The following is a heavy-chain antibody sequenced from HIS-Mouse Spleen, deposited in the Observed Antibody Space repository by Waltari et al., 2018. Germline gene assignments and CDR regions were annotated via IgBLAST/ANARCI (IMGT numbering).Heavy chain of an antibody. Sequence: QVTLRESGPALVKPTQTLTLTCTFSGFSLSPSGMCVSWIRQPPGKALEWLARIDWDDDKNYSTSLKTRLTISKDTSKNQVVLTMTNMDPVDTATYYCARIAEGYSSGWYAFDYWGQGTLVTVSS. CDR2: IDWDDDK. J-gene: IGHJ4*02. CDR1: GFSLSPSGMC. CDR3: ARIAEGYSSGWYAFDY. V-gene: IGHV2-70*15. D-gene: IGHD6-19*01.